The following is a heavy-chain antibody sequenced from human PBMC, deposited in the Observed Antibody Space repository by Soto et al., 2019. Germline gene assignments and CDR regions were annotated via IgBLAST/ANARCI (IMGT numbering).Heavy chain of an antibody. CDR2: IYSSGTA. V-gene: IGHV4-39*02. CDR3: AKCLSFHASGSSSVDYYSYYLDV. J-gene: IGHJ6*03. Sequence: PSETLSLTCNVSGAPLGRNSYYWGWIRQPPGKGLEWIGSIYSSGTAYYNPSLKSRASISVDTSANHFSLKLTSVTAADTAVYYCAKCLSFHASGSSSVDYYSYYLDVWGKGTTVTVS. D-gene: IGHD3-10*01. CDR1: GAPLGRNSYY.